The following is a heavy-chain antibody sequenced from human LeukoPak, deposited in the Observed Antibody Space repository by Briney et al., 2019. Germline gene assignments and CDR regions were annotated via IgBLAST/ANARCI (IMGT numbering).Heavy chain of an antibody. D-gene: IGHD3-10*01. J-gene: IGHJ6*04. V-gene: IGHV3-7*01. CDR3: ARDRGFGQADV. CDR2: IKQDGGEK. Sequence: GGSLTLSCAASGFTFSGYWMSWLRQAPGKGLERVANIKQDGGEKYYVDSVKGRFTIFRDNAKNSLYLQMNSLRAEDTAVYYCARDRGFGQADVWGKGTTVTVSS. CDR1: GFTFSGYW.